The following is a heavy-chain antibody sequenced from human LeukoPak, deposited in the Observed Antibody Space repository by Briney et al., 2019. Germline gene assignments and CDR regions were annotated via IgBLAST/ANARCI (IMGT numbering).Heavy chain of an antibody. Sequence: GGSLRLSCAASGFXFDDYGISWVRQAPGKGLEWVSGINGNGATTGYVDSVKGRFTISRDNAKNSLYLQMNSLRAEDTALYYCARAIYVWGSFRPWDYWGQGTLVTVSS. J-gene: IGHJ4*02. CDR2: INGNGATT. V-gene: IGHV3-20*04. CDR1: GFXFDDYG. D-gene: IGHD3-16*02. CDR3: ARAIYVWGSFRPWDY.